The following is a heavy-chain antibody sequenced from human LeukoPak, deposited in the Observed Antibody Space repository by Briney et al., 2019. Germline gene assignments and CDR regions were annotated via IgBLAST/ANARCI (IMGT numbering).Heavy chain of an antibody. CDR2: INAGNGNT. CDR3: ARDQGGPSGSYHVPEAFDI. V-gene: IGHV1-3*01. D-gene: IGHD1-26*01. CDR1: GYTFTSYG. Sequence: ASVKVSCKASGYTFTSYGISWVRQAPGQGLEWMGWINAGNGNTKYSQKFQGRVTITRDTSASTAYMELSSLRSEDTAVYYCARDQGGPSGSYHVPEAFDIWGQGTMVTVSS. J-gene: IGHJ3*02.